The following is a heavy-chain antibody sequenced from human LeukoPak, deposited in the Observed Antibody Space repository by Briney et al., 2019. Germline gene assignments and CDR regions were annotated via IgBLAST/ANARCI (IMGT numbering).Heavy chain of an antibody. Sequence: GGSLRPSCAASGFTFSSYAMSWVRQVPGKGLEWVSTISGSGGSTYYADSVKGRFTISRDNSKNTLFLQMNSLRAEDTAVYYCAKDDSSGVICDYWGQGALVTVSS. V-gene: IGHV3-23*01. J-gene: IGHJ4*02. D-gene: IGHD3-22*01. CDR1: GFTFSSYA. CDR2: ISGSGGST. CDR3: AKDDSSGVICDY.